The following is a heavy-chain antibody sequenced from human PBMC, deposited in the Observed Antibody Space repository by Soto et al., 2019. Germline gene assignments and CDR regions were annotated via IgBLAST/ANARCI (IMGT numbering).Heavy chain of an antibody. V-gene: IGHV4-59*01. CDR1: GGSISSYY. CDR3: ARGGNYDFWSGYLDY. Sequence: PSETLSLTCTVSGGSISSYYWSWIRQPPGKGLEWIGYIYYSGSTNYNPSLKSRVTISVDTSKNQFSLKLSSVTAADTAVYYCARGGNYDFWSGYLDYWGQGTLVTVSS. D-gene: IGHD3-3*01. J-gene: IGHJ4*02. CDR2: IYYSGST.